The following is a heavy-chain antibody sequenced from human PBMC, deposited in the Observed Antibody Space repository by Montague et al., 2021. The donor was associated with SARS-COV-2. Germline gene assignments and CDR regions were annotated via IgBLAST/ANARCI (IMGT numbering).Heavy chain of an antibody. J-gene: IGHJ3*01. D-gene: IGHD3-10*01. CDR3: ARRPGTFGAAFDV. CDR2: IYHSGGT. CDR1: GGSISSDSFY. Sequence: SETLSLTCTVSGGSISSDSFYWGWLRQPPGKGLEWIGLIYHSGGTYNGPSLKRRFSISVDTSKNQFSLKVTSVTAADTAVYYCARRPGTFGAAFDVWGLGTMVTVSS. V-gene: IGHV4-39*01.